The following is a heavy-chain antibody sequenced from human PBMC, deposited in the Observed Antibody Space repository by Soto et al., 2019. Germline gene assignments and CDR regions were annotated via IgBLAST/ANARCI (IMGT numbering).Heavy chain of an antibody. CDR3: ARDGTRYNGELRLDD. CDR2: IYYSGST. V-gene: IGHV4-59*01. Sequence: PSETLSLTCTVSGGSITSYYWTWIRQPPGKGLEWIGNIYYSGSTNYNPSLRSRVTISVDTSKNQFSLKLTSVTAADTAVYYCARDGTRYNGELRLDDWGQGNLVTVSS. D-gene: IGHD3-10*01. J-gene: IGHJ4*02. CDR1: GGSITSYY.